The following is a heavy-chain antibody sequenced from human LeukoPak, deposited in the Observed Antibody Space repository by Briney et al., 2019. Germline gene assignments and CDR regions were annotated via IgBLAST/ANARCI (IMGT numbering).Heavy chain of an antibody. D-gene: IGHD2-2*01. CDR3: ARLTLGYCSSTSCYESNYGMDV. J-gene: IGHJ6*02. CDR2: IIPILGIA. CDR1: GGTFSSYA. V-gene: IGHV1-69*04. Sequence: SVKVSCKASGGTFSSYAISWVRQAPGQGLEWMGRIIPILGIANYAQKFQGRVTITADRSTSTAYMELSSLRSEDTAVYYCARLTLGYCSSTSCYESNYGMDVWGQGTTVTVSS.